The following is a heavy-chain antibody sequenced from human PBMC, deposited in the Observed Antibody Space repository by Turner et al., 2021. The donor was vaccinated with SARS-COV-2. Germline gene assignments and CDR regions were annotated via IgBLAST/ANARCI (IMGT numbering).Heavy chain of an antibody. CDR3: ARWDNYYDSSGYYPDAFDI. V-gene: IGHV3-21*01. Sequence: EVQLVESGGGLVKPGGSLRLSCAASGFTFSSYSMNWVRQAPGKGLEWVSFISSSSSYIYYADSVKGRFTISRDNAKNSLYLQMNSLRAEDTAVYYCARWDNYYDSSGYYPDAFDIWGQGTMVTVSS. CDR2: ISSSSSYI. CDR1: GFTFSSYS. J-gene: IGHJ3*02. D-gene: IGHD3-22*01.